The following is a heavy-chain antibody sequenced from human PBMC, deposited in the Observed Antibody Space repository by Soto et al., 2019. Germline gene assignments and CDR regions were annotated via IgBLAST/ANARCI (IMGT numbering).Heavy chain of an antibody. CDR2: IWYDGSIK. V-gene: IGHV3-33*01. Sequence: QVQLVESGGGVVQPGRSLRLSCAASGFTFSSYGMHWVRQAPGKGLEWVTVIWYDGSIKYYADSVKGRFTISRDNSKNTLYLQMNSLRAEDTAVYYCAREGDQYSYGKKPFDYWGQGTLVTVSS. CDR3: AREGDQYSYGKKPFDY. D-gene: IGHD5-18*01. J-gene: IGHJ4*02. CDR1: GFTFSSYG.